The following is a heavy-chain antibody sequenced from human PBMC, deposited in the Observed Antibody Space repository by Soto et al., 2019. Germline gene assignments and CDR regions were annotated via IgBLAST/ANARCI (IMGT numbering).Heavy chain of an antibody. D-gene: IGHD2-8*01. Sequence: SETLSLTCTVSGGSISSSSYYWGWIRQPPGKGLEWIGSIYYSGSTYYNPSLKSRVTISVDTSKNQFSLKLSSVTAADTAVYYCASPTPNCTNGVCYNDYWGQGTLVTVSS. CDR1: GGSISSSSYY. CDR2: IYYSGST. CDR3: ASPTPNCTNGVCYNDY. J-gene: IGHJ4*02. V-gene: IGHV4-39*01.